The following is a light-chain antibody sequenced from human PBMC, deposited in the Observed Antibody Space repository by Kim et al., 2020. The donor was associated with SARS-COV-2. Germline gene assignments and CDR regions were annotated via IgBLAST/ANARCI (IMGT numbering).Light chain of an antibody. CDR3: QQYGSSPWT. Sequence: EIVLTQSPGTLSLSPGERATLSCRASQSVSSSYLAWYQQKPGQAPRLLIYCASSRATGIPDRFSGSGSGTDFTLTISRLEPEDFAVYYCQQYGSSPWTFGQGTKVDIK. V-gene: IGKV3-20*01. J-gene: IGKJ1*01. CDR2: CAS. CDR1: QSVSSSY.